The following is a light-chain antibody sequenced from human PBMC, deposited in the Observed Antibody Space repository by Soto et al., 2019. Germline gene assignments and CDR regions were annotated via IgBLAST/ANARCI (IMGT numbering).Light chain of an antibody. CDR1: QSVSNNY. J-gene: IGKJ1*01. CDR2: GAS. V-gene: IGKV3-20*01. CDR3: QQYGSSGT. Sequence: EIVLTQSPATLSVSPGERATLSCRASQSVSNNYLAWYQQKPGQAPRPLIYGASNRATGIPDRFSGSGSGTDFTLTISRLEPEDFAVYYCQQYGSSGTFGQGTKVDIK.